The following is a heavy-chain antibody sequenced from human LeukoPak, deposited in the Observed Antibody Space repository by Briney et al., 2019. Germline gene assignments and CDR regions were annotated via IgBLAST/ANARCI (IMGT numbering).Heavy chain of an antibody. CDR3: ARAVVRGVFIYGYNYIDV. CDR1: GFTFSSYA. D-gene: IGHD3-10*01. Sequence: PGGSLRLSCAASGFTFSSYAMSWVRQAPGKGLEWVSAISGSGGSTYYADSVKGRFTISRDNAKNSLYLQMHSLRAEDTAVYYCARAVVRGVFIYGYNYIDVWGKGTTVTVSS. J-gene: IGHJ6*03. V-gene: IGHV3-23*01. CDR2: ISGSGGST.